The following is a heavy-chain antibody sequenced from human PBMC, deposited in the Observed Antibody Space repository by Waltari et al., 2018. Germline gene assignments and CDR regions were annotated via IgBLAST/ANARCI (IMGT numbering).Heavy chain of an antibody. CDR3: ARIKRKLASFDY. Sequence: QVQLVQSGAEVKKPGASVKVSCKASGYTFTSYDINWVRQATGQGLEWMGWMYPNRGNTGYAQKFQGIVTITRNTSIDTAYIELSSLRSDDTAVYYCARIKRKLASFDYWGQGTLVTVSS. CDR2: MYPNRGNT. V-gene: IGHV1-8*03. D-gene: IGHD2-21*01. CDR1: GYTFTSYD. J-gene: IGHJ4*02.